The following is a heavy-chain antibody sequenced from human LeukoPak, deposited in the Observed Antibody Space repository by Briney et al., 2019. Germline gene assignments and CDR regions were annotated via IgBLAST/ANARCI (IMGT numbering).Heavy chain of an antibody. J-gene: IGHJ5*02. CDR2: VDPEDGET. CDR1: GYTFTDYY. V-gene: IGHV1-69-2*01. Sequence: ASVKVSCKVSGYTFTDYYMHWVQQAPGKGLEWMGLVDPEDGETIYAEKFQGRVPITADTPTDTAYMELSSLRSEDTAVYYCATAVVVVAATSWFDPWGQGTLVTVSS. D-gene: IGHD2-15*01. CDR3: ATAVVVVAATSWFDP.